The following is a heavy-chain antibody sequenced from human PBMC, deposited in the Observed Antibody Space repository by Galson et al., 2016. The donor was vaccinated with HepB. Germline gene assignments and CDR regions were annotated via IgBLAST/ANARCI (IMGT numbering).Heavy chain of an antibody. CDR2: ISYDGSNK. CDR3: AKDLRPFYYYDSSGYYFTPFDY. Sequence: LRLSCAASGFTFSSYTMHWVRQAPGKGLEWVAVISYDGSNKYYADSVKGRFTIFRDNSKNTLYLQMNRLRAEDNAVYYCAKDLRPFYYYDSSGYYFTPFDYWGQGTLVTVSS. J-gene: IGHJ4*02. D-gene: IGHD3-22*01. CDR1: GFTFSSYT. V-gene: IGHV3-30*18.